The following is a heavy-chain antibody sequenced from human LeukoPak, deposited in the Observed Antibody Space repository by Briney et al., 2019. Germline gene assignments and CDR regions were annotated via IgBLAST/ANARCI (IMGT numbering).Heavy chain of an antibody. CDR3: AREYGGKEEAFDY. D-gene: IGHD4-23*01. CDR2: INPNSGGT. Sequence: GASVKVSCKASGYTFTGYYMHWVRQAPGQGLEWMGWINPNSGGTNYAQKFQGWVTMTRDTSISTAYMELSRLRSDDTAVYYCAREYGGKEEAFDYGGKGTLVTVSP. V-gene: IGHV1-2*04. CDR1: GYTFTGYY. J-gene: IGHJ4*02.